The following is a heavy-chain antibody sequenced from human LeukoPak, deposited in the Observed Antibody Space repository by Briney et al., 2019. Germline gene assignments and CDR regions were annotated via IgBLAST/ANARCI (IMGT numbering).Heavy chain of an antibody. CDR3: AREYYYDSSGRRYYYYGMDV. V-gene: IGHV1-18*01. D-gene: IGHD3-22*01. CDR2: ISGYNGNT. Sequence: ASVKVSCKASGYTFNNYGISWVRQAPGQGLEWMGWISGYNGNTKYAEKLQGRVTMTTDTSTSTAYMELRSLRSDDTAVFYCAREYYYDSSGRRYYYYGMDVWGQGTTVTVSS. CDR1: GYTFNNYG. J-gene: IGHJ6*02.